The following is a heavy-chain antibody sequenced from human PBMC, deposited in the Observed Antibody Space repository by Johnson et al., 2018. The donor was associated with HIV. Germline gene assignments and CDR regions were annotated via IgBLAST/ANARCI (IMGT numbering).Heavy chain of an antibody. CDR2: ISSSGSTI. V-gene: IGHV3-11*04. CDR1: GFTSTAYH. D-gene: IGHD1-26*01. Sequence: QVLLVESGGGLVKPGGSLRLSCAASGFTSTAYHMSRIRQAPGKGLEWVSYISSSGSTIYYADSVKGRFTISRDNAKNSLYLQMNSLRAEDTAVYYCARDLGGSYSGLDAFDIWGQGTMVTVSS. J-gene: IGHJ3*02. CDR3: ARDLGGSYSGLDAFDI.